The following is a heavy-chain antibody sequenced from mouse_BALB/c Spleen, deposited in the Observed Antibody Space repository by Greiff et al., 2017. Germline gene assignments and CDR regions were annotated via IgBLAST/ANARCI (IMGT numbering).Heavy chain of an antibody. CDR2: ISTYYGDA. CDR1: GYTFTDYA. V-gene: IGHV1S137*01. Sequence: QVQLKQSGAELVRPGVSVKISCKGSGYTFTDYAMHWVKQSHAKSLEWIGVISTYYGDASYNQKFKGKATMTVDKSSSTAYMELARLTSEDSAIYYCARPLYYGSQLGYFDVWGAGTTVTVSS. CDR3: ARPLYYGSQLGYFDV. D-gene: IGHD1-1*01. J-gene: IGHJ1*01.